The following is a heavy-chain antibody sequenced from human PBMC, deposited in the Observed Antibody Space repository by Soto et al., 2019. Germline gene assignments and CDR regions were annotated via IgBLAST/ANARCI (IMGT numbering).Heavy chain of an antibody. CDR3: LNIPHY. V-gene: IGHV1-69*02. J-gene: IGHJ4*02. CDR2: IIPILGIA. CDR1: GGTFSSYT. Sequence: HVQLVQSGAEVKKPGSSVKVSCKASGGTFSSYTITWVRQAPGQGLEWMGRIIPILGIANYAQKFQGRVTISGDQSQGSGYIELSSLRSEDTAVYYCLNIPHYWGQGTLVTVSS.